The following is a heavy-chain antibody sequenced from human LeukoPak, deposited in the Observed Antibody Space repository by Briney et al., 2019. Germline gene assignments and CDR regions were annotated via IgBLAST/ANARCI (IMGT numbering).Heavy chain of an antibody. V-gene: IGHV1-69*05. D-gene: IGHD1-7*01. CDR1: GGTFSSYA. J-gene: IGHJ6*03. Sequence: SVKVSCKASGGTFSSYAISWVRQAPGQGLEWMGGIIPIFGTANYAQKFQGRVMITTDESTSTAYMELSSLRSEDTAVYYCARDTGGEYGTSGYYYYYYMDVWGKGTTVTVSS. CDR2: IIPIFGTA. CDR3: ARDTGGEYGTSGYYYYYYMDV.